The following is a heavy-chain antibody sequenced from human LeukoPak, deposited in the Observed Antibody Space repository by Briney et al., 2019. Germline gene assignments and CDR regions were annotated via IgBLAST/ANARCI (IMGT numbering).Heavy chain of an antibody. D-gene: IGHD4-17*01. Sequence: GASVKVSCKASGGTFSGYAISWVRQAPGQGIEWMGGLIPLFGTTNCTRRFQGRITISTDESTTTAYMELSGLTFEDTAVYYCAGGDPFNYYMDVWGRGTTDSV. J-gene: IGHJ6*03. CDR3: AGGDPFNYYMDV. CDR1: GGTFSGYA. V-gene: IGHV1-69*05. CDR2: LIPLFGTT.